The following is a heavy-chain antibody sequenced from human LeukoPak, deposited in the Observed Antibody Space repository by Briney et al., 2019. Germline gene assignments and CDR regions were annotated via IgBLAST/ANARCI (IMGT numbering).Heavy chain of an antibody. Sequence: GGSLRLSCAASGFTLSGYWMHWVRQAPGKGLVRVSRINSDASSTSYADSVKGRFTISRDNAKNTLYLQMNSLRAEDTAVYYCARAVGPYDYWGQGTLVTVSS. CDR1: GFTLSGYW. CDR3: ARAVGPYDY. J-gene: IGHJ4*02. CDR2: INSDASST. D-gene: IGHD3-10*01. V-gene: IGHV3-74*01.